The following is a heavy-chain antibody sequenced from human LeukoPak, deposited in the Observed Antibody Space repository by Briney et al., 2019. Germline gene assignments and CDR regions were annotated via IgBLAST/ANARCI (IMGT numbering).Heavy chain of an antibody. CDR1: GFTFSSYW. D-gene: IGHD3-3*01. CDR2: ISSDGSDS. V-gene: IGHV3-74*01. CDR3: ARLPRYDFWS. J-gene: IGHJ4*02. Sequence: GGSLRLSCAASGFTFSSYWMHWVRQAPGKGLVWVSRISSDGSDSIYADSVKGRFTISRDNAKNTLYLLMNSLRAEDTAVYYCARLPRYDFWSWGQGTLVTVSS.